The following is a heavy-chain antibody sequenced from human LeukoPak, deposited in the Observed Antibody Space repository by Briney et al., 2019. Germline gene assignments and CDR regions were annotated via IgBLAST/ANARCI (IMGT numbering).Heavy chain of an antibody. J-gene: IGHJ4*02. D-gene: IGHD6-19*01. CDR1: GFTFRTYG. Sequence: GGSLRLSCVASGFTFRTYGMHWVRQAPGKGLEWMAFMRHDGTDKYYADSVKGRFSLSRDNSKSTLYLHMNTLKPEDTAIYYCAKDHTAGFSSGMDWWGQGILVTVSS. CDR3: AKDHTAGFSSGMDW. CDR2: MRHDGTDK. V-gene: IGHV3-30*02.